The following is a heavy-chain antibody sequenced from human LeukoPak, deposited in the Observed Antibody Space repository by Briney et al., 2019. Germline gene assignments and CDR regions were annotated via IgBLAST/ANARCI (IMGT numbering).Heavy chain of an antibody. CDR2: MYLGGTT. Sequence: SETLSLTCTVSGGSISSLNLWSWLRQPPGKGLEWIGEMYLGGTTNFNPSLESRVTILIDKSKNQLSLQLTSVTAADTAVYYCAGLEGRYSTDWFYFFDYWGQGALSPSPQ. CDR1: GGSISSLNL. CDR3: AGLEGRYSTDWFYFFDY. V-gene: IGHV4-4*02. D-gene: IGHD6-19*01. J-gene: IGHJ4*02.